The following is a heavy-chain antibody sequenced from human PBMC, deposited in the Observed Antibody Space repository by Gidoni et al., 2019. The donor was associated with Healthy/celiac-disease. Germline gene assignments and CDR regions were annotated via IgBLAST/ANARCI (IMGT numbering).Heavy chain of an antibody. Sequence: QVQLVQSGAEVKKPGASVKVSCKASGYTFTSYDINWVRQATGQGLEWMGWMNPNSGNTGYAQKFQGRVTMTRNTSISTAYMELSSLRSEDTAVYYCARGFRNYDILTGSKYGMDVWGQGTTVTVSS. V-gene: IGHV1-8*01. CDR3: ARGFRNYDILTGSKYGMDV. D-gene: IGHD3-9*01. CDR1: GYTFTSYD. J-gene: IGHJ6*02. CDR2: MNPNSGNT.